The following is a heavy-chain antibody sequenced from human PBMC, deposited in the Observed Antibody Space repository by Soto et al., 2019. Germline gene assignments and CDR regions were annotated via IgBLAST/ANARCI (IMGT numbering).Heavy chain of an antibody. V-gene: IGHV4-31*03. J-gene: IGHJ5*02. CDR1: GVSISSGGYY. Sequence: SETLSLTCTVSGVSISSGGYYWSWIRQHPGKGLEWIGYIYYSGSTYYNPSLKSRVTISVDTSKNQLSLRLSSVTAADTAVYYCAREDGSGNWFDPWGQGNLVTVSS. CDR2: IYYSGST. CDR3: AREDGSGNWFDP. D-gene: IGHD3-10*01.